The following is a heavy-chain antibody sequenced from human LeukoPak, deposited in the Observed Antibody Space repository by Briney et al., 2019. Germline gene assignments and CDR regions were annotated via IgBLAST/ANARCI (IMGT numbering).Heavy chain of an antibody. D-gene: IGHD5-18*01. V-gene: IGHV3-23*01. Sequence: GGSLRLSRAASGITFNTYAMSWVRQAPGKGLEWVSSISSSGDSTYSADSVKGRFTISRDNSMNTLYLQMNSLRAEDTAVYYCAKGRTGYSYGYGIDYWGQGTLVTVSS. CDR3: AKGRTGYSYGYGIDY. J-gene: IGHJ4*02. CDR2: ISSSGDST. CDR1: GITFNTYA.